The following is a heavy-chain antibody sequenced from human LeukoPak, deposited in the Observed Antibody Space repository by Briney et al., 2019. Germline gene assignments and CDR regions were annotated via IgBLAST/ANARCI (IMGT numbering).Heavy chain of an antibody. D-gene: IGHD2-15*01. CDR1: GYTFNGYN. V-gene: IGHV1-8*02. CDR2: MNPNSGNT. CDR3: ARAGGYCGRISCPYYFDY. J-gene: IGHJ4*02. Sequence: GASVKVSCKASGYTFNGYNIHWVRQATGQGLEWMGWMNPNSGNTGYAQKFQGRVTMTRNTSISTACMELSSLRSEDTAVYYCARAGGYCGRISCPYYFDYWGQGSLVAVSS.